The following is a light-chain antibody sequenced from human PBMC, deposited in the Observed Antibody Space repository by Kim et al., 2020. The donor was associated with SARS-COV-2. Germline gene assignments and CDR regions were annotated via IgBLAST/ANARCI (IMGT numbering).Light chain of an antibody. CDR1: QSVSSH. Sequence: SPGERATLAGRASQSVSSHLAWYQQKPGQAPRLLIYDASNRATGIPVRFSGSGSGTDFTLTISSLEPEDFAVYYCQQRSNWPPLTFGGGTKVDIK. J-gene: IGKJ4*01. V-gene: IGKV3-11*01. CDR2: DAS. CDR3: QQRSNWPPLT.